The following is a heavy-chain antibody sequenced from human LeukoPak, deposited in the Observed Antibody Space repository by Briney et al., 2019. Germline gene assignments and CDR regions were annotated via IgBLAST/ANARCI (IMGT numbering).Heavy chain of an antibody. J-gene: IGHJ4*02. CDR2: IIPIFGTA. CDR1: GGTFSSYA. CDR3: ARAPPMAAAGTYFDY. Sequence: GASVKVSCKASGGTFSSYAISWVRQAPGQGLEWKGGIIPIFGTANYAQKFQGRVTITADESTSTAYMELSSLRSEDTAVYYCARAPPMAAAGTYFDYWGQGTLVTVSS. D-gene: IGHD6-13*01. V-gene: IGHV1-69*13.